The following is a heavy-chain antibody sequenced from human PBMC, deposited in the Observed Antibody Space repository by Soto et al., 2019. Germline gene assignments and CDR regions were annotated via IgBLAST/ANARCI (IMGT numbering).Heavy chain of an antibody. J-gene: IGHJ5*02. CDR3: VSGSFPNWFDP. Sequence: QITLKESGPTLVKPTQTLTLTCTFSGFSFSTPGVGVGWIRQPPGEALEWLALIYWDDDRRYSPSLRSRLTITKDTSKNQVVLTMTNMGPVDTATYYCVSGSFPNWFDPWGRGILVTVSS. V-gene: IGHV2-5*02. CDR2: IYWDDDR. D-gene: IGHD3-10*01. CDR1: GFSFSTPGVG.